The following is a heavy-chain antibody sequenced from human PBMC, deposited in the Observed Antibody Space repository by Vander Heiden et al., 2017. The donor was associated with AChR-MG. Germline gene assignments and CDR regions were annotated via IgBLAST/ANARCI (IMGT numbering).Heavy chain of an antibody. J-gene: IGHJ6*03. D-gene: IGHD6-6*01. CDR3: AKWARLYYYMDV. CDR1: GFPFDDYA. Sequence: EVQLVESGGGLVQPGRSLRLSCAAPGFPFDDYAMHWVRQAPGKGLEWVSGISWNSGSIGYADSVKGRFTISRDNAKNSLYLQMNSLRAEDTALYYCAKWARLYYYMDVWGKGTTVTVSS. V-gene: IGHV3-9*01. CDR2: ISWNSGSI.